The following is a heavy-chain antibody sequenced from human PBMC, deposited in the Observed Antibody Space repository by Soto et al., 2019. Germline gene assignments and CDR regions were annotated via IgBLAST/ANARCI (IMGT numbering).Heavy chain of an antibody. CDR2: IYPGDSDT. D-gene: IGHD3-22*01. CDR1: GYSFTSYW. Sequence: GASLKISCKGSGYSFTSYWIGWVRQMPGKGLEWMGIIYPGDSDTRYSPSFQGQVTISADKSISTAYLQWSSLKASDTAMYYCACYTSDYDSSGYTPDAFDIWGQGTMVTVSS. CDR3: ACYTSDYDSSGYTPDAFDI. J-gene: IGHJ3*02. V-gene: IGHV5-51*01.